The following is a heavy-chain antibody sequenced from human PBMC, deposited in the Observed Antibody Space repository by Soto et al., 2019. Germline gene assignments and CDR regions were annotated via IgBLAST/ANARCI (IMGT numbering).Heavy chain of an antibody. CDR3: ARVRYCSGGSCLDNWFDP. D-gene: IGHD2-15*01. CDR2: IYYSGST. Sequence: SETLSLTCTVSGGSISSYYWSWIRQPPGKGLEWIGYIYYSGSTNYNPPLKSRVTTSVDTFKNQFSLKLSSVTAADTAVYYCARVRYCSGGSCLDNWFDPWGQGTLVTVSS. V-gene: IGHV4-59*01. CDR1: GGSISSYY. J-gene: IGHJ5*02.